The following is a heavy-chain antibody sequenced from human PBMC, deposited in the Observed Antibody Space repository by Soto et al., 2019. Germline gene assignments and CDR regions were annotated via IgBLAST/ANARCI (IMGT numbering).Heavy chain of an antibody. CDR2: IIPILGIA. V-gene: IGHV1-69*02. CDR3: ARIHPGYSSGWYVDY. CDR1: GGTFSSYT. J-gene: IGHJ4*02. D-gene: IGHD6-19*01. Sequence: SVKVSCKASGGTFSSYTISWVRQAPGQGLEWMGRIIPILGIANYAQKFQGRVTITADKSTSTAYMELSSLRSEDTAVYYCARIHPGYSSGWYVDYWGQGTLVTV.